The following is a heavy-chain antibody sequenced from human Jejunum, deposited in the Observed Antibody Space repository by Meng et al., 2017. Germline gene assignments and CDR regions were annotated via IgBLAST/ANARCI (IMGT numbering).Heavy chain of an antibody. CDR1: GFTFSSYW. CDR3: VRTSGTYYVAFDI. D-gene: IGHD1-26*01. CDR2: VSSDGSTT. V-gene: IGHV3-74*01. Sequence: GESLKISCAASGFTFSSYWMHWVRQAPGKGLVWVSRVSSDGSTTTYGDSVKGRFTISRDNAKSSLYLQMNSLRAEDTAVYYCVRTSGTYYVAFDIWGHGAMVTVSS. J-gene: IGHJ3*02.